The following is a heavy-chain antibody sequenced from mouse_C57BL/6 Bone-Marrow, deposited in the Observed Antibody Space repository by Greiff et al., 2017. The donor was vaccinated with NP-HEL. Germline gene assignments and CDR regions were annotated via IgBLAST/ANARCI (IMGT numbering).Heavy chain of an antibody. J-gene: IGHJ4*01. CDR2: IDPENGDT. D-gene: IGHD1-1*01. CDR1: GFNIKDDY. Sequence: EVQLQQSGAELVRPGASVKLSCTVSGFNIKDDYMHWVKQRPEQGLEWIGWIDPENGDTEYASKFQGKATITADTSSNTAYMQLSSLTSEDTAVYYCATGGGSSYAMDYWGQGTGATVTS. CDR3: ATGGGSSYAMDY. V-gene: IGHV14-4*01.